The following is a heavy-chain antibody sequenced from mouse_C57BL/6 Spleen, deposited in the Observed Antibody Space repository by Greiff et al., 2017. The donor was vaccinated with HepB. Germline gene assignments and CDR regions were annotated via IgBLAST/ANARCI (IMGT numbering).Heavy chain of an antibody. V-gene: IGHV5-4*01. CDR3: ARDMGLYGSRFAY. D-gene: IGHD1-1*01. CDR2: ISDGGSYT. Sequence: EVKLVESGGGLVKPGGSLKLSCAASGFTFSSYAMSWVRQTPEKRLEWVATISDGGSYTYYPDNVKGRFTISRDNAKNNLYLQMSHLKSEDTAMYYCARDMGLYGSRFAYWGQGTLVTVSA. CDR1: GFTFSSYA. J-gene: IGHJ3*01.